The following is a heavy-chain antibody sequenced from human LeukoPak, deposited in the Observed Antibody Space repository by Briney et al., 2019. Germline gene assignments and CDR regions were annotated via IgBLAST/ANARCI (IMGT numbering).Heavy chain of an antibody. D-gene: IGHD1-26*01. CDR1: GFIFSSYG. J-gene: IGHJ5*02. Sequence: GGSLRLSCAASGFIFSSYGMHWVRQAPGRGLEWVAVISYDGRNKYYGDSVKGRFTISRDNSKNTLYLQMNGLSAEDTAVYYCARKATWDNWFDPWGQGTLVTVSS. CDR2: ISYDGRNK. CDR3: ARKATWDNWFDP. V-gene: IGHV3-30*03.